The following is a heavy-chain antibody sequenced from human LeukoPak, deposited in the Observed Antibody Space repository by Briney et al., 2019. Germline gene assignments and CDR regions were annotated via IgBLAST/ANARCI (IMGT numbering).Heavy chain of an antibody. CDR3: ARLDGYCTNGVCRTALGRYFDY. CDR1: GFTFSPHA. D-gene: IGHD2-8*01. V-gene: IGHV3-30-3*01. J-gene: IGHJ4*02. CDR2: ISSDGSDK. Sequence: GGSLRLSCAASGFTFSPHAMHWVRQAPGKGLKWVAVISSDGSDKYYADSVQGRFTISRDNSKNTLYLQMNSLRAEDTAVYHCARLDGYCTNGVCRTALGRYFDYWGQGTLVTVSP.